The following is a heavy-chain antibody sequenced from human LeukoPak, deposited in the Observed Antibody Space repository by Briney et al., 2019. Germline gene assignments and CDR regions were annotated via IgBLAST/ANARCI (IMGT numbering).Heavy chain of an antibody. CDR2: ISSSGGSS. CDR3: AKDRSGSYPGDFDY. V-gene: IGHV3-23*01. D-gene: IGHD1-26*01. CDR1: GLVFSSFA. J-gene: IGHJ4*02. Sequence: PGGSLRLSCAASGLVFSSFAMNWVRQAPGKGLEWVSGISSSGGSSYYGDSVKGRFTISRDNAKNTLYLQMNSLRAEDTAVYYCAKDRSGSYPGDFDYWGQGTLVTVSS.